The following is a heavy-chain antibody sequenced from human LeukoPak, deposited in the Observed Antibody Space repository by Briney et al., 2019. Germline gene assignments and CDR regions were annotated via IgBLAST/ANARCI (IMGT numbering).Heavy chain of an antibody. D-gene: IGHD4-17*01. CDR2: IQSDGTDK. J-gene: IGHJ4*02. Sequence: GGSLRPSCAASGFTLSRYGMHWVRQAPGKGLAWVAFIQSDGTDKYYIDSVKGRFTISRDKSKNTLYLQMNSLRVEDSAVYFCARDGTRSSDYWGQGTLVTVSS. CDR1: GFTLSRYG. V-gene: IGHV3-30*02. CDR3: ARDGTRSSDY.